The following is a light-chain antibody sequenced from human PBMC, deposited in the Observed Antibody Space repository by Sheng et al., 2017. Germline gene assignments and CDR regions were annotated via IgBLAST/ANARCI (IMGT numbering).Light chain of an antibody. CDR1: SLRSYY. V-gene: IGLV3-21*02. J-gene: IGLJ3*02. CDR2: DDS. Sequence: SYELTQDPAVSVALGQTVRITCQGDSLRSYYASWYQQRPGQAPVLAVYDDSDRPSGIPERFSGSNSGNTATLVISRVEAGDEADYYCQVWDTSSDHWVFGGGTKLTVL. CDR3: QVWDTSSDHWV.